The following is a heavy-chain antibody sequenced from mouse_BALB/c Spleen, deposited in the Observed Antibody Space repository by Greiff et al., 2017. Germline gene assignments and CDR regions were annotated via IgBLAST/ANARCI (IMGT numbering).Heavy chain of an antibody. CDR1: GYTFTSYV. CDR2: INPYNDGT. D-gene: IGHD2-1*01. Sequence: VQLQQSGPELVKPGASVKMSCKASGYTFTSYVMHWVKQKPGQGLEWIGYINPYNDGTKYNEKFKGKATLTSDKSSSTAYMELSSLTSEDSAVYYCARERDYGNYGGFAYWGQGTLVTVSA. J-gene: IGHJ3*01. V-gene: IGHV1-14*01. CDR3: ARERDYGNYGGFAY.